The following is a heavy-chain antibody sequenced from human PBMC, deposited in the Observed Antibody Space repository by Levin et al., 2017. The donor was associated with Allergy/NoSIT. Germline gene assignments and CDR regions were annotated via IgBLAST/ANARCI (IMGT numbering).Heavy chain of an antibody. CDR3: ARERDSSANWFDP. D-gene: IGHD3-22*01. V-gene: IGHV3-11*05. Sequence: GESLKISCAASGFTFSDYYMSWIRQAPGKGLEWVSYISSSSSYTNYADSVKGRFTISRDNAKNSLYLQMNSLRAEDTAVYYCARERDSSANWFDPWGQGTLVTVSS. J-gene: IGHJ5*02. CDR2: ISSSSSYT. CDR1: GFTFSDYY.